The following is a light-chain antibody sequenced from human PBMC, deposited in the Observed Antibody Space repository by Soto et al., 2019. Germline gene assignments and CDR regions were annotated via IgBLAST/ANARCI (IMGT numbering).Light chain of an antibody. CDR3: QQSYSTIIT. J-gene: IGKJ5*01. Sequence: DIQMTQSPSSLSSSLGDRVTITCRASQSISGYLNWYQQKPGKAPKLLIYAASSLQSGVPSRFSGSGSGTDFTLTISRLKTEDFATYDCQQSYSTIITFGQGTRLEIK. V-gene: IGKV1-39*01. CDR2: AAS. CDR1: QSISGY.